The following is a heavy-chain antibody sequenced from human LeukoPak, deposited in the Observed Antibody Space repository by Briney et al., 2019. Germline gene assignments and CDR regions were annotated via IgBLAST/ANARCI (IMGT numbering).Heavy chain of an antibody. V-gene: IGHV1-2*06. CDR2: INPNSGDT. CDR1: GYTFTVYY. CDR3: ARGYCSGGTCYLVEDWFDP. D-gene: IGHD2-15*01. J-gene: IGHJ5*02. Sequence: ASVKVSCKASGYTFTVYYMYWVRQAPGQGLEWMGRINPNSGDTDYAQNFQGRVTMTRDTSISTAYMELTNMRSDDTAVYYCARGYCSGGTCYLVEDWFDPWGQGTLVTVSS.